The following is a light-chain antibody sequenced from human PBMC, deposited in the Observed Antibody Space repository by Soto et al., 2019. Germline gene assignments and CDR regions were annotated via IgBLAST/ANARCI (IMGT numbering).Light chain of an antibody. Sequence: QSVLTQPASVSGSPGQSITISCTGISSDVGGYNYVSWYQQHPGRAPKLMIYEVSNRPSGVSTRFSGSKSGNTASLTISGLQAEDEADYYCISYTSSSTRVFGTGTKVTVL. J-gene: IGLJ1*01. V-gene: IGLV2-14*01. CDR1: SSDVGGYNY. CDR3: ISYTSSSTRV. CDR2: EVS.